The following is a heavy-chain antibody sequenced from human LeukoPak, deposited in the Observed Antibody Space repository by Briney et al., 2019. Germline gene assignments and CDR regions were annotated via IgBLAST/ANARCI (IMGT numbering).Heavy chain of an antibody. V-gene: IGHV1-2*02. J-gene: IGHJ4*02. CDR2: INPNSGGT. CDR3: ARDRKTLDNWNDERGFDY. Sequence: GESLKISCKGSGYSFTSYWIGWVRQAPGQGLEWMGWINPNSGGTNYAQKFQGRVTMTRDTSISTAYMELSRLRSDDTAVYYCARDRKTLDNWNDERGFDYWGQGTLVTVSS. CDR1: GYSFTSYW. D-gene: IGHD1-1*01.